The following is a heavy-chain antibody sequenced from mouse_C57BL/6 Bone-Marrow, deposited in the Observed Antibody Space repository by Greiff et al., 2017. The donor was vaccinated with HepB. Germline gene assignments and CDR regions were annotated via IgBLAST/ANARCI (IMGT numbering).Heavy chain of an antibody. V-gene: IGHV1-7*01. CDR1: GYTFTSYW. Sequence: VQLQQSGAELAKPGASVKLSCTASGYTFTSYWMHWVKQRPGQGLEWIGYINPSCGCTKYKQKFKDKATLTADTSSSTSYMQLSSLTYEDSAVYYCASLLWDYFDYWGQGTTLTVSS. D-gene: IGHD2-1*01. CDR2: INPSCGCT. CDR3: ASLLWDYFDY. J-gene: IGHJ2*01.